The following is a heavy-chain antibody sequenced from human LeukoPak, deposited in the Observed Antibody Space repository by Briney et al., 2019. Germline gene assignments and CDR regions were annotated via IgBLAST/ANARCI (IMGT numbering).Heavy chain of an antibody. Sequence: SETLSLTCAVYGGSFSGYYWSWIRQPPGKGLEWIGYINYTGSTNYNPSLKGRVTISLDTSKNHFSLKLTSVTAADTAVYYCARGGSLTYYYDSSGYFAFDYWGQGTLVTVSS. D-gene: IGHD3-22*01. CDR2: INYTGST. CDR3: ARGGSLTYYYDSSGYFAFDY. V-gene: IGHV4-59*01. J-gene: IGHJ4*02. CDR1: GGSFSGYY.